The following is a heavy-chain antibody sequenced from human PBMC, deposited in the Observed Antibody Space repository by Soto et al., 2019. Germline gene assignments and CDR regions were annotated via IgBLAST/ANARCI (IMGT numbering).Heavy chain of an antibody. D-gene: IGHD3-10*01. CDR2: IYSGGST. Sequence: GGSLRLSCAASGFTVSSNYMSWVRQAPGKGLEWVSVIYSGGSTYYADSVKGRFTISRDNSKNTLYLQMNSLRAEDTAVYYGARGLVERGVGAFDIWGQGTMVTVS. CDR3: ARGLVERGVGAFDI. V-gene: IGHV3-66*02. J-gene: IGHJ3*02. CDR1: GFTVSSNY.